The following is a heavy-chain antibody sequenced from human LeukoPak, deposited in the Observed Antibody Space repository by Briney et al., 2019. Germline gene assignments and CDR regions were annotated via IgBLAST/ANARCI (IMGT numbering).Heavy chain of an antibody. CDR1: GFTFSSYD. V-gene: IGHV3-13*01. J-gene: IGHJ4*02. CDR3: ARGSFRRGSYHFDY. CDR2: IGTAGDT. D-gene: IGHD1-26*01. Sequence: GGSLRLSCAASGFTFSSYDMHWVRQATGKGLEWVSAIGTAGDTHYPGSVKGRFTISRENAKNSLYLQMNSLRAGDTAVYYCARGSFRRGSYHFDYWGQGTLVTVSS.